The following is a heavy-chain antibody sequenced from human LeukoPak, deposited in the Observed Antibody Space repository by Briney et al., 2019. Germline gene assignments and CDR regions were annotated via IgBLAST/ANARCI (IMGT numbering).Heavy chain of an antibody. Sequence: SETLSLTCVVYGESFSGYSWSWIRQPPGEGLEWIGEINHSASTNCNPSLKSRVTISVDTSKNQFSLSLRSVTAADTAVYYCARHVLRYDSSGYHNWFDPWGQGTLVTVSS. D-gene: IGHD3-22*01. CDR2: INHSAST. J-gene: IGHJ5*02. V-gene: IGHV4-34*01. CDR3: ARHVLRYDSSGYHNWFDP. CDR1: GESFSGYS.